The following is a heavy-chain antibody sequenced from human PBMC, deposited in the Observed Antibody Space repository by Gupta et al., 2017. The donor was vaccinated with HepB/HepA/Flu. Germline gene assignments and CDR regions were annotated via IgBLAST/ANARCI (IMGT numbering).Heavy chain of an antibody. J-gene: IGHJ4*02. CDR2: INPNSGGT. CDR1: GYTFTGYY. CDR3: ARGALVGATTGPYYFDY. V-gene: IGHV1-2*04. D-gene: IGHD1-26*01. Sequence: QVQLVQSGAEVKKPGASVKVSCKASGYTFTGYYMHWVRQAPGQGLEWMGWINPNSGGTNYAQKFQGWVTMTRDTSISTAYMELSRLRSDDTAVYYCARGALVGATTGPYYFDYWGQGTLVTVSS.